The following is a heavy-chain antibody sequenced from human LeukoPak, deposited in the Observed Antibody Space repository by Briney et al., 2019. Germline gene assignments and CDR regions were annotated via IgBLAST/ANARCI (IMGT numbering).Heavy chain of an antibody. D-gene: IGHD4-17*01. CDR2: ISYDGSNK. CDR3: ARERYGEQYFDY. J-gene: IGHJ4*02. Sequence: GGSLRLSRAASGFTFSSYAMHWVRQAPGKGLEWVAVISYDGSNKYYADSVKGRFTISRDNSKNTLYLQMNSLRAEDTAVYYCARERYGEQYFDYWGQGTLVTVSS. CDR1: GFTFSSYA. V-gene: IGHV3-30-3*01.